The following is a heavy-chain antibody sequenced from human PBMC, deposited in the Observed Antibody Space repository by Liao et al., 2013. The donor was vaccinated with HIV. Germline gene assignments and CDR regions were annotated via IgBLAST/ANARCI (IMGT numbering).Heavy chain of an antibody. Sequence: QVQLQESGPGLVKPSETLSLTCTVSGGSISSYYWSWIRQPAGKGLEWIGRIYSSGSANYNPSLKSRVTMSVDTSKNQFSLKLSSVTAADTAVYYCARSPGSGRYVWYFDLWGRGTLVTVSS. D-gene: IGHD3-10*01. CDR2: IYSSGSA. V-gene: IGHV4-4*07. CDR3: ARSPGSGRYVWYFDL. J-gene: IGHJ2*01. CDR1: GGSISSYY.